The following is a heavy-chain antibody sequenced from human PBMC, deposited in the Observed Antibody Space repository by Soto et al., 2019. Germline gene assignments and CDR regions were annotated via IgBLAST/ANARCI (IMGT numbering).Heavy chain of an antibody. V-gene: IGHV5-51*01. D-gene: IGHD3-22*01. CDR1: GYSFTSYW. CDR2: IYPGDSDT. J-gene: IGHJ4*02. Sequence: GESLKISCKGSGYSFTSYWIGWVRQMPGKGLEWMGIIYPGDSDTRYSPSFQGQVTISADKSISTAYLQWSSLKASDTAMYYCASLKYYYDSSGYYSGYWGQGTLVTVSS. CDR3: ASLKYYYDSSGYYSGY.